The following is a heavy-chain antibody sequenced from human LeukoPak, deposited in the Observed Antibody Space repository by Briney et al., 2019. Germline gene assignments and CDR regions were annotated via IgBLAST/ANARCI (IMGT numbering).Heavy chain of an antibody. J-gene: IGHJ4*02. CDR3: ARIRGYCSGGSCYSGGWIDY. D-gene: IGHD2-15*01. Sequence: SVKVSCKASGGTFSSYAISWVRQAPGQGLEWMGGIIPILGTANYAQKFQGRVTITTDESTSTAYMELSSLRSEDTAVYYCARIRGYCSGGSCYSGGWIDYWGQGTLVTVSS. CDR1: GGTFSSYA. V-gene: IGHV1-69*05. CDR2: IIPILGTA.